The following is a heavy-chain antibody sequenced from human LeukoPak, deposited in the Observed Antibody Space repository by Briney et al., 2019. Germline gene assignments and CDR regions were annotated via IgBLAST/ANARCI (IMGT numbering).Heavy chain of an antibody. Sequence: PGGSLRLSCAASGFTFSSYGMSWVRQAPGKGLEWVSAISGSGGSTYYADSVKGRFTISRDNSKNTLYLQMNSLRAEDTAVYYCARTYYYDSSKGDSFDYWGQGTLVTVSS. CDR1: GFTFSSYG. CDR2: ISGSGGST. D-gene: IGHD3-22*01. CDR3: ARTYYYDSSKGDSFDY. J-gene: IGHJ4*02. V-gene: IGHV3-23*01.